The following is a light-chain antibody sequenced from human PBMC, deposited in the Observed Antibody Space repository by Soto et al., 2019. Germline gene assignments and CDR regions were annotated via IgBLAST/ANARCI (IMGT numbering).Light chain of an antibody. Sequence: EIVLTQTPATLSLSPGERATLSCRASQSIGSYLAWYQQKPGQSPRLLIYDTSNRATGIPARFSASGSGTDFTLTISSLEPEDFATYYCQQANSFPRTFGQGTKVEIK. CDR2: DTS. V-gene: IGKV3-11*01. J-gene: IGKJ1*01. CDR1: QSIGSY. CDR3: QQANSFPRT.